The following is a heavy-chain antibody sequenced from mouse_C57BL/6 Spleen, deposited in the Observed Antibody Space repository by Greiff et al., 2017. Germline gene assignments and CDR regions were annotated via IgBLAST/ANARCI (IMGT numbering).Heavy chain of an antibody. CDR3: ARLEDAMDD. Sequence: ESGPGLVKPSQSLSLTCSVTGYSITSGYYWNWIRQFPGNKLEWMGYISYDGSNNYNPSLKNRISITRDTSKNQFFLKLNSVTTEDSATYYCARLEDAMDDWGQGTSVTVSS. CDR1: GYSITSGYY. J-gene: IGHJ4*01. V-gene: IGHV3-6*01. CDR2: ISYDGSN.